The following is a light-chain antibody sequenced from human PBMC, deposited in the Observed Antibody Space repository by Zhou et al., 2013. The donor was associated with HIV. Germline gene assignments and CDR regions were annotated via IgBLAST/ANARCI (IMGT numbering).Light chain of an antibody. Sequence: DIQMTQSPSTLSASVGDRVTITCRASQSISSWLAWYQQKPGKAPNLLIYKASTLASGVPSRFSGSGSGTEFTLTISSLQPEDFASYYCQQYNGYWGTFGQGTKVEIK. V-gene: IGKV1-5*03. CDR2: KAS. J-gene: IGKJ1*01. CDR1: QSISSW. CDR3: QQYNGYWGT.